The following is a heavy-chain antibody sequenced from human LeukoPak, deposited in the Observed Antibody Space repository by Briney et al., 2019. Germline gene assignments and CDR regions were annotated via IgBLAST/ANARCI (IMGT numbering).Heavy chain of an antibody. J-gene: IGHJ6*02. CDR1: GGTFSSYA. D-gene: IGHD1-1*01. V-gene: IGHV1-69*13. CDR2: IIPISGTT. CDR3: ARPRRYNWTHYYYYYGMDV. Sequence: ASVKVSCKASGGTFSSYAISWVRQAPGQGLEWMGGIIPISGTTNYAQKFQGRVTITADESTSTAYMELSSLRSEDTAVYYCARPRRYNWTHYYYYYGMDVWGQGTTVTVSS.